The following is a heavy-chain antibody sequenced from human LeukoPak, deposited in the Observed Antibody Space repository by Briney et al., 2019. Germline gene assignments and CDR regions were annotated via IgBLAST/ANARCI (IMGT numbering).Heavy chain of an antibody. Sequence: ASVKVSCKASGYTFTSYYMHWVRQAPGQGLEWMGIINPSGGSTSYAQKFQGRVTMTRDTSTGTVYMELSSLRSEGTAVYYCARDPGVGYDSSGYYSGHYWGQGTLVTVSS. D-gene: IGHD3-22*01. J-gene: IGHJ4*02. CDR2: INPSGGST. V-gene: IGHV1-46*01. CDR3: ARDPGVGYDSSGYYSGHY. CDR1: GYTFTSYY.